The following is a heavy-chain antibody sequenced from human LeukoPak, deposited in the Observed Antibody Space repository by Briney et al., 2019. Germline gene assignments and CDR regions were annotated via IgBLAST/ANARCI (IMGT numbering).Heavy chain of an antibody. CDR3: AKGGWYDTLTGYYKHDAFDI. CDR2: ISRNSSSI. CDR1: GFTFDDYA. D-gene: IGHD3-9*01. V-gene: IGHV3-9*01. Sequence: GRSLRLSCAASGFTFDDYAMNWVRQAPGKGLEWVSGISRNSSSIGYADSVKGRFTISRDNAKNSLYLQMNSLRAEDTALYYCAKGGWYDTLTGYYKHDAFDIWGQGTMVTVSS. J-gene: IGHJ3*02.